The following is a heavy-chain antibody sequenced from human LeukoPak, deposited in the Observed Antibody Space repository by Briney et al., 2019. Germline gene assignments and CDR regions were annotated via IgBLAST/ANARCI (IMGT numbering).Heavy chain of an antibody. V-gene: IGHV3-23*01. CDR1: GFTFSSYA. CDR2: ISGSGGST. CDR3: AKALRAVYPFDF. J-gene: IGHJ4*02. D-gene: IGHD6-19*01. Sequence: GGSLRLSSAASGFTFSSYATSWVRQAPGKGLEWVSDISGSGGSTYYADSVKGRFTISRDNSKNTLYLQMNSLRAEDTAVYYCAKALRAVYPFDFWGQGTLVTVSS.